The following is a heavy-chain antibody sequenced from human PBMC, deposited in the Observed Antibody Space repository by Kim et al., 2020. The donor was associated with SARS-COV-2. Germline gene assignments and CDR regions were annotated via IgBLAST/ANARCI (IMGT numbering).Heavy chain of an antibody. J-gene: IGHJ4*02. D-gene: IGHD3-22*01. Sequence: NPTRKSRVTISVDTSKNQFSLKLSSVTAADTAVYYCAATGLTMIVVADDWGQGTLVTVSS. V-gene: IGHV4-39*01. CDR3: AATGLTMIVVADD.